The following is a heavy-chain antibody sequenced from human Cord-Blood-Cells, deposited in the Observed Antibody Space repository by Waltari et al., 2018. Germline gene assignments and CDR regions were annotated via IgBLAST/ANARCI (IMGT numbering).Heavy chain of an antibody. V-gene: IGHV5-51*01. CDR2: IYPGDSDT. CDR3: ATASGIAAAGVAFDY. J-gene: IGHJ4*02. CDR1: GYSFTSYW. D-gene: IGHD6-13*01. Sequence: EVQLVQSGAEVKKPGESLKISCKGSGYSFTSYWIGWVRQMPGEGLEWMGIIYPGDSDTRYSPSFQGQVTISADKSISTAYLQWSSLKASDTAMYYCATASGIAAAGVAFDYWGQGTLVTVSS.